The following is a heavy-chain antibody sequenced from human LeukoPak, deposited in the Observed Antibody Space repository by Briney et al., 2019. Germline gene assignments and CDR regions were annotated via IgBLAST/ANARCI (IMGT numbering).Heavy chain of an antibody. CDR2: ISYDGSNK. V-gene: IGHV3-30*14. CDR1: GFTFSSYA. CDR3: AGRTGYDAFDI. Sequence: GGSLRLSCAASGFTFSSYAMHWVRQAPGKGLEWVAVISYDGSNKYYADSVKGRFTISRHNSKNTLYLQMNSLRAEDTAVYYCAGRTGYDAFDIWGQGTMVTVSS. J-gene: IGHJ3*02. D-gene: IGHD1-1*01.